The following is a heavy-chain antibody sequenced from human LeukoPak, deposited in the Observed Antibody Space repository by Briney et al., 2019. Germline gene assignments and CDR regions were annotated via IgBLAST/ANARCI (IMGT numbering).Heavy chain of an antibody. Sequence: GASVKVSCKASGYTFTGYYMHWVRQAPGQGLEWMGWINPNSGGTNYAQKFQGRVTMTRDTSISTAYMELSRLRSDDTAVYYCARDWDSKYYYYGMDVWGQGTTVTVSS. CDR2: INPNSGGT. D-gene: IGHD1-26*01. V-gene: IGHV1-2*02. CDR1: GYTFTGYY. CDR3: ARDWDSKYYYYGMDV. J-gene: IGHJ6*02.